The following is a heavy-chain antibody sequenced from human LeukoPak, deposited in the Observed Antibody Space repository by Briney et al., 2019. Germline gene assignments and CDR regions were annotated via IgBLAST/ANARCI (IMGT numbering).Heavy chain of an antibody. D-gene: IGHD2-15*01. Sequence: GGSLRLSCAASGFTFSTTAMSWVRQTPGKGLEWVSIFYSGGATFYVDSVKGRFTISRDNSKNMLYLQMNSLRAEDTAVYYCARGRGLDVWGQGTTVTVSS. CDR3: ARGRGLDV. J-gene: IGHJ6*02. V-gene: IGHV3-53*01. CDR2: FYSGGAT. CDR1: GFTFSTTA.